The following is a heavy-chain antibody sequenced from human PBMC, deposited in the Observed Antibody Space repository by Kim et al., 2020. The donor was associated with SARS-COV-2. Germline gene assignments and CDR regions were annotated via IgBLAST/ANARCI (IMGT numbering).Heavy chain of an antibody. J-gene: IGHJ1*01. D-gene: IGHD6-19*01. CDR1: GFTFSSYA. V-gene: IGHV3-30-3*01. CDR3: ARDFPAYSSGWYGTEYFQH. Sequence: GGSLRLSCAASGFTFSSYAMHWVRQAPGKGLEWVAVISYDGSNKYYADSVKGRFTISRDNSKNTLYLQMNSLRAEDTAVYYCARDFPAYSSGWYGTEYFQHWGQGTLVTVSS. CDR2: ISYDGSNK.